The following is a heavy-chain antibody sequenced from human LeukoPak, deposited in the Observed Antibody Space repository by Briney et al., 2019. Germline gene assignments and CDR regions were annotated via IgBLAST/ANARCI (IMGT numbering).Heavy chain of an antibody. J-gene: IGHJ3*02. CDR1: DFIVSNNF. V-gene: IGHV3-53*01. CDR3: ASKLPNYDFSAPTLSIGALDI. Sequence: GGSLRLSCTASDFIVSNNFMSWVRQTPGKGLEWVSVISGRGKTYYADSVNGRFTISRDNSKSIVSLQMNSLRAEDSAVYFCASKLPNYDFSAPTLSIGALDIWGQGTTVTVSS. D-gene: IGHD3/OR15-3a*01. CDR2: ISGRGKT.